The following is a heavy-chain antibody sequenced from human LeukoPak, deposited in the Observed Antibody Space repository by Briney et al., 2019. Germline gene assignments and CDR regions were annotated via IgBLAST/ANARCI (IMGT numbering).Heavy chain of an antibody. J-gene: IGHJ4*02. CDR2: ISGSGGST. CDR3: AKDYPYYYDSSGYYY. CDR1: GFTFSSYA. D-gene: IGHD3-22*01. Sequence: GGSLRLSCAASGFTFSSYAMSWVRQAPGKGLEWVSAISGSGGSTYYANSVKGRFTISRDNSKNTLYLQMNSLRAEDTAVYYCAKDYPYYYDSSGYYYWGQGTLVTVSS. V-gene: IGHV3-23*01.